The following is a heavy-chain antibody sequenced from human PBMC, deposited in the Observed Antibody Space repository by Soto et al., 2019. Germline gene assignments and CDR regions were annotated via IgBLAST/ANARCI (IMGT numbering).Heavy chain of an antibody. CDR3: ARDYSDGYNSIGFDY. D-gene: IGHD1-1*01. V-gene: IGHV4-39*02. CDR1: GGSISSFTYY. J-gene: IGHJ4*02. CDR2: VYYNENT. Sequence: PSETLSLTCSVSGGSISSFTYYWGWIRHPPGKGLEWIGTVYYNENTYYNPSLKSRVTITVDTAKNQFSLNLRSVTAADTAVYYCARDYSDGYNSIGFDYWGQGTLVTVSS.